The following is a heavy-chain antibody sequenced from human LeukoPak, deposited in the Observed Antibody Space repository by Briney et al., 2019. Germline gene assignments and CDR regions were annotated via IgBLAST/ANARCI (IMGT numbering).Heavy chain of an antibody. D-gene: IGHD6-13*01. CDR2: LYPGDSET. CDR1: GYTFTSHW. Sequence: GESLKISCKGSGYTFTSHWIGWVRQMPGKGLEWMGILYPGDSETRYSPSFQGQVTISAGKSISTAYLQWGSLKASDTAIYYCARKSIIGAGENFDYWGQGTLVTVSP. CDR3: ARKSIIGAGENFDY. V-gene: IGHV5-51*01. J-gene: IGHJ4*02.